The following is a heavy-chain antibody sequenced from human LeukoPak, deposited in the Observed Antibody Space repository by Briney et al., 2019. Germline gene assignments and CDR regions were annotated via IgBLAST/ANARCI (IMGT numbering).Heavy chain of an antibody. D-gene: IGHD3-10*01. Sequence: GGSLRLSCAASGFTFSSYGMHWVRQAPGKGLEWVAVISYDGSNKYYADSVKGRFTISRDNSKNTLYLQMNSLRAEDTAVYYCAKEKYGSGSYFGEIDYWGQGTLVTVSS. J-gene: IGHJ4*02. CDR3: AKEKYGSGSYFGEIDY. CDR1: GFTFSSYG. CDR2: ISYDGSNK. V-gene: IGHV3-30*18.